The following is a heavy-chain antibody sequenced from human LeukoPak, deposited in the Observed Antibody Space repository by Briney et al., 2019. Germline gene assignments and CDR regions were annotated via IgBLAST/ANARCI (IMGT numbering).Heavy chain of an antibody. D-gene: IGHD6-19*01. CDR3: ARDGAVAGTGGLDY. J-gene: IGHJ4*02. V-gene: IGHV3-33*01. CDR1: GFTFSSYG. CDR2: IWYDGSNK. Sequence: PGRSLRLSCAASGFTFSSYGMHWVRQAPGKGLEWVAVIWYDGSNKYYEDSVKGRFTISRDNSKNTLYLQMNSLRAEDTAVYYCARDGAVAGTGGLDYWGQGTLVTVSS.